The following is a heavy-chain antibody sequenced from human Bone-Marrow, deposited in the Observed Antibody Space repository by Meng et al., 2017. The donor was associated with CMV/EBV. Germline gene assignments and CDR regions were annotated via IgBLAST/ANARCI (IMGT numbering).Heavy chain of an antibody. CDR3: AGDDSKVVPAAIFYYYCGMDV. J-gene: IGHJ6*02. Sequence: GESLKISCAASGFTSSSYSMNWVRQAPGKGLEWISSISLSDSYIYYADSVKGRVAISRDNAKNSLYLQMHSLRDEATAVYYCAGDDSKVVPAAIFYYYCGMDVWGQGTTVTVSS. D-gene: IGHD2-2*01. V-gene: IGHV3-21*01. CDR1: GFTSSSYS. CDR2: ISLSDSYI.